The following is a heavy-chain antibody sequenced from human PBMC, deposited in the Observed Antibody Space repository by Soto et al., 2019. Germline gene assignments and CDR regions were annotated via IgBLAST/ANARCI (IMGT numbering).Heavy chain of an antibody. D-gene: IGHD6-6*01. CDR3: ARPSYSSSRYYGMDV. Sequence: ESLKISCKGSGYSFTSYWIGWVRQMPGKGLEWMGIIYPADSDTRYSPSFEGQVTISADKSITTAYLQWSSLKASDTAMYYCARPSYSSSRYYGMDVWGQGTTVTVCS. V-gene: IGHV5-51*01. CDR2: IYPADSDT. J-gene: IGHJ6*02. CDR1: GYSFTSYW.